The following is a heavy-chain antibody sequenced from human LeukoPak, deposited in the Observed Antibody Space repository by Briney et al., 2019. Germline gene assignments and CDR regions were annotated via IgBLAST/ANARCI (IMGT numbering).Heavy chain of an antibody. Sequence: GGSLRLSCAGSGFTFSGFAMHWVLQAPGKGLEWVAAISYHGRDKYYADAVSGRFTISRDNSKNTLHLEMNSLRTDDTAVYYCTKERGGGGRRINLMVGGYGPWGQGTQVTVSS. CDR1: GFTFSGFA. J-gene: IGHJ5*02. CDR3: TKERGGGGRRINLMVGGYGP. V-gene: IGHV3-30*04. D-gene: IGHD3-22*01. CDR2: ISYHGRDK.